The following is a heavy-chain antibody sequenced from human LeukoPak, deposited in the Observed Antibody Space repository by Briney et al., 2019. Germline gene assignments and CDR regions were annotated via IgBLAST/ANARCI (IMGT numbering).Heavy chain of an antibody. CDR3: AGDAPQVPAAGVLAS. CDR1: GFTVSDNY. D-gene: IGHD6-13*01. J-gene: IGHJ5*02. CDR2: MYSRGDT. V-gene: IGHV3-53*01. Sequence: GGSLRLSCAASGFTVSDNYMSWVRQAPGKGLEWVSVMYSRGDTYYAKSVKGRFTFSRDISKNTLYLQMNGLRTEDTAMYYCAGDAPQVPAAGVLASWGQGTLVIVSS.